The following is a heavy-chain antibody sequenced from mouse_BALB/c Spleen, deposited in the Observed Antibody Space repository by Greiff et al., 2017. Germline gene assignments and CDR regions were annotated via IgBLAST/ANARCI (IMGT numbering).Heavy chain of an antibody. J-gene: IGHJ2*01. Sequence: EVMLVESGGGLVQPGGSLKLSCAASGFTFSSYTMSWVRQTPEKRLEWVAYISNGGGSTYYPDTVKGRFTISRDNAKNTLYLQMSSLKSEDTAMYYCARESAYYGNQLDYWGQGTTLTVSS. CDR1: GFTFSSYT. CDR2: ISNGGGST. CDR3: ARESAYYGNQLDY. V-gene: IGHV5-12-2*01. D-gene: IGHD2-10*01.